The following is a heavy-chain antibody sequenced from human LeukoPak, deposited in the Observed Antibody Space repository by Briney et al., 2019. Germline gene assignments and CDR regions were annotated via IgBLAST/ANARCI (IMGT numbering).Heavy chain of an antibody. CDR3: ARWSYGDYSFDY. D-gene: IGHD4-17*01. J-gene: IGHJ4*02. V-gene: IGHV4-31*03. CDR1: GGSIGSGGYY. Sequence: SETLSLTCTVSGGSIGSGGYYWSWIRQQPGKGLEWIGYIYYSGSTYYNPSLKSRVTISVDTSKNQFSLKLSSVTAADTAVYYCARWSYGDYSFDYWGQGTLVTVSS. CDR2: IYYSGST.